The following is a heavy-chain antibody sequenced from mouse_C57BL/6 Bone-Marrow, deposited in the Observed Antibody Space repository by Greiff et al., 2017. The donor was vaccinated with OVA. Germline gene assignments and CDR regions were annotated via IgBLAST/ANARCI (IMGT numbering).Heavy chain of an antibody. Sequence: QVQLQQSGAELVKPGASVKMSCKASGYTFTSYWITWVKQRPGQGLAWIGDIYPGSGSTNYKEKFKSKATLTVDTSSSTAYIQLSSLTSEDSSVYYCARNYGNYGDYFDYWGQGTTLTVSS. CDR1: GYTFTSYW. V-gene: IGHV1-55*01. D-gene: IGHD2-1*01. J-gene: IGHJ2*01. CDR2: IYPGSGST. CDR3: ARNYGNYGDYFDY.